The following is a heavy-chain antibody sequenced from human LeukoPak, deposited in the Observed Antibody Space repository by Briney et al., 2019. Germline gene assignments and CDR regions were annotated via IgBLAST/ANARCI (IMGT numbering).Heavy chain of an antibody. V-gene: IGHV3-23*01. CDR1: GFTFSNYA. J-gene: IGHJ4*02. D-gene: IGHD2-2*01. CDR3: AKDPLYCSSTSCYPSYYFDY. CDR2: ISGSGSST. Sequence: GGSLRLSCAASGFTFSNYAMSWVRQAPGKGLEWVSTISGSGSSTYYADSVKGRFTISRDNSKNTLYLQMNSLRAEDTAVYYCAKDPLYCSSTSCYPSYYFDYWGQGTLVTVSS.